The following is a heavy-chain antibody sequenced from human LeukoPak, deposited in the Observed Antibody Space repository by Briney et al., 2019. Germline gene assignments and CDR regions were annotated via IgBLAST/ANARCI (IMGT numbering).Heavy chain of an antibody. J-gene: IGHJ4*02. CDR3: ARTGHCSGGSCYSSDY. CDR1: GGSFSGYY. D-gene: IGHD2-15*01. CDR2: INHSGST. Sequence: SETLSLTCAVYGGSFSGYYWRWIRQPPGKGLEWIGEINHSGSTNYNPSLKSRVTISVDTSKNQFSLKLSSVTAADTAVYYCARTGHCSGGSCYSSDYWGQGTLVTVSS. V-gene: IGHV4-34*01.